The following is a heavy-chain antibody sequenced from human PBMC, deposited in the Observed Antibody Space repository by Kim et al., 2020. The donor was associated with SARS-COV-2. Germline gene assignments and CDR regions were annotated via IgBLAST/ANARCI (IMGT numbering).Heavy chain of an antibody. D-gene: IGHD4-17*01. CDR2: IGASGGTK. J-gene: IGHJ4*02. Sequence: GGSLRLSCAVSGFTFRNYAMSWVRQAPGRGLEWVSSIGASGGTKNYADSVKGRFTISRDNFKSTLYLQMNSLRVEDTATYYCAKGIYDDYEFWDQGTLVTVSS. CDR3: AKGIYDDYEF. CDR1: GFTFRNYA. V-gene: IGHV3-23*01.